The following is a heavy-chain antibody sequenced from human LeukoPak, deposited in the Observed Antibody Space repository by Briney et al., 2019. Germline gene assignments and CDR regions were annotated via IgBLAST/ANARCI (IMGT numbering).Heavy chain of an antibody. CDR3: AKSGYNRFDY. D-gene: IGHD5-24*01. V-gene: IGHV3-7*03. CDR2: INPDGSQK. Sequence: GGSLRLSCAASGFTFSLYWMTWVRQSPGKGLEWVADINPDGSQKYSVDSVKGRFTISRDNAKNSLFLQMNSLRAEDTAVYYCAKSGYNRFDYWGQGTLVTVSS. J-gene: IGHJ4*02. CDR1: GFTFSLYW.